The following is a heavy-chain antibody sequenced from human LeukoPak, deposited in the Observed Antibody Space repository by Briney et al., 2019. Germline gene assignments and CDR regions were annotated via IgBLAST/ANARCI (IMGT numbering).Heavy chain of an antibody. CDR1: GFTFSSYA. J-gene: IGHJ4*02. CDR3: AKDADAAVLFLFDY. Sequence: GSLRLSCAASGFTFSSYAMSWVRQAPGKGLEWVSAISCSGGSTYYADAVKGRFTIYRDNSKNQLYLQMNSLRAEDTAVYYCAKDADAAVLFLFDYWGQGTLVTVSS. CDR2: ISCSGGST. V-gene: IGHV3-23*01. D-gene: IGHD3-3*02.